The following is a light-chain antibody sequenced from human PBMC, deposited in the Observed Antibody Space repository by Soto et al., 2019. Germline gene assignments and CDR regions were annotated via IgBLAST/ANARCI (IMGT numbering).Light chain of an antibody. CDR2: SDS. CDR3: AVWDDILNRPV. CDR1: RSNIAGNA. Sequence: QSVLSQPPSASGTPGQRVTISCSGTRSNIAGNAVNWYQQLPGTAPKPLIFSDSQRPSGVPDRFSASKYGTSASLAISGLQADDEALYHCAVWDDILNRPVFGGGTKLTVL. J-gene: IGLJ2*01. V-gene: IGLV1-44*01.